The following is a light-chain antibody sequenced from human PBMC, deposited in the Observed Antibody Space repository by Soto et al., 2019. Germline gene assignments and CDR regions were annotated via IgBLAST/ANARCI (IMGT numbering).Light chain of an antibody. CDR2: GAS. CDR1: QSVSSSY. CDR3: QQYGSSPYT. J-gene: IGKJ2*01. V-gene: IGKV3-20*01. Sequence: EIVLTQSPGTLSLSPGERATLSCRASQSVSSSYLAWYQQKPGQAPRLLIYGASIRATGIPDRFSGSGSGTDFTLTISRLDPEDFAVYYCQQYGSSPYTFGQGTKLEIK.